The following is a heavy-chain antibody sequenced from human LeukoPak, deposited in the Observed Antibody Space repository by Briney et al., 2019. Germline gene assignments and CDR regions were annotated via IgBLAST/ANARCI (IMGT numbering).Heavy chain of an antibody. D-gene: IGHD2-2*01. J-gene: IGHJ5*02. CDR1: GGSFSGYY. CDR3: ARARLGYCSSTSCYHGNWFDP. CDR2: INHSGST. Sequence: PSETLSLTCAVYGGSFSGYYWSWIRQPPGKRLEWIGEINHSGSTNYNPSLKSRVTISVDTSKNQFSLKLSSVTAADTAVYYCARARLGYCSSTSCYHGNWFDPWGQGTLVTVSS. V-gene: IGHV4-34*01.